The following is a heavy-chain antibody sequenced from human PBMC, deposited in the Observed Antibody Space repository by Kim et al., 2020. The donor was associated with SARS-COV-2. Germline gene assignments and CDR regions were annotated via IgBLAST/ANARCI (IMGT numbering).Heavy chain of an antibody. J-gene: IGHJ3*02. CDR3: ARRQGYYKILTGYYPDAFDI. CDR2: IYYSGST. Sequence: SETLSLTCTVSGGSISSSSYNWGWIRQPPGKGLEWIGSIYYSGSTYYNPSLKSRATISVDTSKNQFSLKLTPVTAADTAVYYCARRQGYYKILTGYYPDAFDIWGQGTMVTVSS. V-gene: IGHV4-39*01. D-gene: IGHD3-9*01. CDR1: GGSISSSSYN.